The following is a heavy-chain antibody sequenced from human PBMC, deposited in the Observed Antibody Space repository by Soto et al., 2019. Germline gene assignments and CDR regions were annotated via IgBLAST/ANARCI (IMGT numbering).Heavy chain of an antibody. CDR2: TGGSGGNT. D-gene: IGHD1-26*01. J-gene: IGHJ4*02. V-gene: IGHV3-23*01. Sequence: PEGSRRRSGAPSGCTFSSDAMTWGRQAPGKGLQCVSGTGGSGGNTYYAYPVKGRFTISRDNSKNTMSLQLNSLRAEATAVSYCAKGSRGGSYGYFDYWGQGTLVTASS. CDR3: AKGSRGGSYGYFDY. CDR1: GCTFSSDA.